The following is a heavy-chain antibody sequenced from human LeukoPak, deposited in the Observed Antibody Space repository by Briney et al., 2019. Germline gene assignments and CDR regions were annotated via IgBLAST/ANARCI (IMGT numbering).Heavy chain of an antibody. Sequence: KPSETLSLTCTVSGGSISSYYWSWIRQPAGKGLEWIGRIYISGSTNYNPSLKSRVTISIDTSKNQFSLKLSSVTAADTAVYYCARESTGFGEFVWFDPWGQGTLVTVSS. J-gene: IGHJ5*02. CDR2: IYISGST. CDR1: GGSISSYY. CDR3: ARESTGFGEFVWFDP. V-gene: IGHV4-4*07. D-gene: IGHD3-10*01.